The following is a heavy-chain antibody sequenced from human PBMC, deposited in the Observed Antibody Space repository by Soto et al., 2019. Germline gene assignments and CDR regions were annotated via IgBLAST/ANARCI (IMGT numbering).Heavy chain of an antibody. J-gene: IGHJ4*02. CDR1: GGSISNGDYY. D-gene: IGHD6-13*01. CDR2: IYYIGSA. V-gene: IGHV4-30-4*01. CDR3: ARDSLGISADTMLDS. Sequence: SETLSLTGTVSGGSISNGDYYWTWIRQPPGKGLEWIGYIYYIGSAYYNPSLESRVAFSLDTSKNQFSLRLSSVTAADTAVYYCARDSLGISADTMLDSWGQGTLVTVSS.